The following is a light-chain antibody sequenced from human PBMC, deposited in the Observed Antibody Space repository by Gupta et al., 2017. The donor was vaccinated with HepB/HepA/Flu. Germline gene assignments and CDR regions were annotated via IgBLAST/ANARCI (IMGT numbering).Light chain of an antibody. CDR3: QQYNNWPPFT. J-gene: IGKJ3*01. CDR2: GAS. V-gene: IGKV3-15*01. CDR1: RSVSSN. Sequence: IVMTQSPATLSVSPGERATLSCRASRSVSSNVAWYQQKPGQAPRLLIYGASTRATGIPARCSGSGSGTEFTLTISSLQSEDCAVYYCQQYNNWPPFTFGPGTKVDIK.